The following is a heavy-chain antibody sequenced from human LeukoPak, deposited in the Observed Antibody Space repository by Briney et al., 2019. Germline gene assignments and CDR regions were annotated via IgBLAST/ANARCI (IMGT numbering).Heavy chain of an antibody. Sequence: GGSLRLSCAASGFTFSSYSMNWVRQAPGKGLEWVSYISSSGSTIYYADSVKGRFTISRDNAKNSLYLQMNSLRAEDTAVYYCARGKYSGWYGEAFDIWGQGTMVTVSS. D-gene: IGHD6-19*01. CDR2: ISSSGSTI. J-gene: IGHJ3*02. CDR1: GFTFSSYS. CDR3: ARGKYSGWYGEAFDI. V-gene: IGHV3-48*04.